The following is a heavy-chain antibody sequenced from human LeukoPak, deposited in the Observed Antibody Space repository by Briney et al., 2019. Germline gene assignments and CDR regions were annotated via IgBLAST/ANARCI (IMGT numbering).Heavy chain of an antibody. V-gene: IGHV3-23*01. CDR2: ISGSGGST. CDR1: GFTFSNAW. D-gene: IGHD3-3*01. CDR3: AKGLTIFGNNWFDP. Sequence: GSLRLSCAASGFTFSNAWMSWVRQAPGEGLEWVSAISGSGGSTYYADSVKGRFTISRDNSKNTLDLQMNSLRAEDTAVYYCAKGLTIFGNNWFDPWGQGTLVTVSS. J-gene: IGHJ5*02.